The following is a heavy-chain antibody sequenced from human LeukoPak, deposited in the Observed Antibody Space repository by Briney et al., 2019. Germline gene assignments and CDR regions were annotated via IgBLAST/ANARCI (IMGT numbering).Heavy chain of an antibody. CDR1: GGSISSYY. J-gene: IGHJ5*02. CDR3: ARADYYSNWFDP. CDR2: IYYSGST. Sequence: PSETLSLTCTVSGGSISSYYWSWIRQPPGKGLEWIGYIYYSGSTNYNPSLKSRVTISVDTSKNQFSLKLNSMTAADTAVYYCARADYYSNWFDPWGQGTLVTVSS. V-gene: IGHV4-59*01. D-gene: IGHD2-21*01.